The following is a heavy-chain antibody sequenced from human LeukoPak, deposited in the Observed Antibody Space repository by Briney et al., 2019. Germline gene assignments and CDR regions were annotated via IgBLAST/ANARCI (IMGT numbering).Heavy chain of an antibody. CDR3: ARGGLYYDSTGYYYY. J-gene: IGHJ4*02. D-gene: IGHD3-22*01. CDR2: IVPIFGTA. Sequence: SVKVSCKASGYTFTGYYMHWVRQAPGQGLEWMGGIVPIFGTANYAQKFQGRVTLTADESTSTAYMELSSLRSEDTAVYYCARGGLYYDSTGYYYYWGQGTLVTVSS. V-gene: IGHV1-69*13. CDR1: GYTFTGYY.